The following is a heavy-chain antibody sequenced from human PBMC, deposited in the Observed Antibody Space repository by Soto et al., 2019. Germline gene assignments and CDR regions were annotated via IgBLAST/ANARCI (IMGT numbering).Heavy chain of an antibody. CDR2: IVPVVGRP. V-gene: IGHV1-2*02. CDR1: GYIFPDYY. CDR3: AREGSGYNF. D-gene: IGHD5-12*01. Sequence: ASVKVSCKASGYIFPDYYVHWVRQAPGEGLEWMGRIVPVVGRPNYAQRFRGRLTITADKSTSTAYMELISLKSDDTAVYYCAREGSGYNFWGQGTQVTVSS. J-gene: IGHJ4*02.